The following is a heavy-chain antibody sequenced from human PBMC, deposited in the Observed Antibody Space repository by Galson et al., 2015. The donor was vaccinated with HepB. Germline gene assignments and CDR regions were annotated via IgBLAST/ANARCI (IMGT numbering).Heavy chain of an antibody. Sequence: PALVKPTQTLTLTCTFSGFSLSTSAVGVGWIRQPPGKALEWLALIYWDDDKRYSPSLKSRLTITKDTSKNQVVLTMTNMDPVDTATYYCAHRRTGRGYCTNGVCPFDYWGQGTLVTVSS. V-gene: IGHV2-5*02. D-gene: IGHD2-8*01. CDR2: IYWDDDK. J-gene: IGHJ4*02. CDR1: GFSLSTSAVG. CDR3: AHRRTGRGYCTNGVCPFDY.